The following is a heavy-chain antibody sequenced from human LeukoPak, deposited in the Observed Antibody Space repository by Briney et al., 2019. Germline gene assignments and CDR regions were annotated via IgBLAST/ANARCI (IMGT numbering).Heavy chain of an antibody. CDR1: GGSISSYY. Sequence: PSETLSLTCTVSGGSISSYYWSWIRQPPGKGLEWIGYFSPGGSTKYNPSLRSRVTILEDTAKNQLSLKLTSVTPADTAVYFCARRYSSGWVFDSWGRGTLVTVS. V-gene: IGHV4-59*03. CDR2: FSPGGST. CDR3: ARRYSSGWVFDS. J-gene: IGHJ4*02. D-gene: IGHD6-19*01.